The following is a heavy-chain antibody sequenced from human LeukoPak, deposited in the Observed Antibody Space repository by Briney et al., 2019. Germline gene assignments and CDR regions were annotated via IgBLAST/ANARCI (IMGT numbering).Heavy chain of an antibody. CDR1: GFTFSSYA. Sequence: GGSLRLSCAASGFTFSSYAMYWVRQAPGKGLERVSGIFGSGGSTHYADSVKGRFTISRDNSKNTVYLQMNSLRAEDTAVCYCAKTTTGYSSGRFPGWPVDYWGQGTLVTVSS. V-gene: IGHV3-23*01. D-gene: IGHD6-19*01. J-gene: IGHJ4*02. CDR3: AKTTTGYSSGRFPGWPVDY. CDR2: IFGSGGST.